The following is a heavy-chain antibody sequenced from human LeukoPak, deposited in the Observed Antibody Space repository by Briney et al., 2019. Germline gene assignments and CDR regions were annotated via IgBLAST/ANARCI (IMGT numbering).Heavy chain of an antibody. V-gene: IGHV1-46*01. CDR3: AREAAAGRDYFDY. D-gene: IGHD6-13*01. CDR1: GYTFTSYY. Sequence: ASVKVSCKASGYTFTSYYMHWARQAPGQGLEWMGIIDPSGGSTSYAQKFQGRVTTTRDTSTSTVYMELSSLRSEDTAVYYCAREAAAGRDYFDYWGQGTLVTVSS. J-gene: IGHJ4*02. CDR2: IDPSGGST.